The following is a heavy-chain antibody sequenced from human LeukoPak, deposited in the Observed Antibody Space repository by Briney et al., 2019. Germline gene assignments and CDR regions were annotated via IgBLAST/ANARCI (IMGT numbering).Heavy chain of an antibody. CDR3: AKSGHSYYYTPGDFS. CDR2: IYYSGNT. J-gene: IGHJ5*02. CDR1: GGSISRYY. V-gene: IGHV4-59*08. Sequence: PSETLSLTCSVSGGSISRYYWSWIRQAPGKGLEWIAHIYYSGNTNYNPSLKSRVTISVDTSKNQFSLRLTSVTAADTAVYYCAKSGHSYYYTPGDFSWGQGTLVTVSS. D-gene: IGHD3-22*01.